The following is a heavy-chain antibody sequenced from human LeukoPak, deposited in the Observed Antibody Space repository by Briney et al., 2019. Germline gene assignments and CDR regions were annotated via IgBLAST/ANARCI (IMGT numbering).Heavy chain of an antibody. CDR2: VKQDGSEK. V-gene: IGHV3-7*01. D-gene: IGHD6-13*01. Sequence: GGSLRLSCEASEFTFSNYWMSWVRQAPGKGLEWVANVKQDGSEKYYVDSVKGRFTISRDNAKNTLYLQMNSLRAEDTAVYYCARESGIAAALDLWGQGTLVTVSS. J-gene: IGHJ5*02. CDR3: ARESGIAAALDL. CDR1: EFTFSNYW.